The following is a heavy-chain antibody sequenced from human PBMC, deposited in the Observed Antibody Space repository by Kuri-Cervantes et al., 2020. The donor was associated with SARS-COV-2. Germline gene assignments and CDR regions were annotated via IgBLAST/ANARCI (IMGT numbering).Heavy chain of an antibody. Sequence: GESLKISCAASGFTFSNAWMSWVRQAPGKGLEWVGRARNKANGYTTEYTVSRFTTSRDDSKTSLYLQINNVETEDTAVYYCTSRSYYDFWSGSSYYFDYWGQGTLVTVSS. CDR2: ARNKANGYTT. CDR1: GFTFSNAW. CDR3: TSRSYYDFWSGSSYYFDY. D-gene: IGHD3-3*01. J-gene: IGHJ4*02. V-gene: IGHV3-72*01.